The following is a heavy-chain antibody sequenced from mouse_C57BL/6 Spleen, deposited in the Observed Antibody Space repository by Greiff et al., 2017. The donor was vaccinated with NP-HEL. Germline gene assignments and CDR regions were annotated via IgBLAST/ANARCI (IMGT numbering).Heavy chain of an antibody. CDR3: ARFYYGSSYVSYWYFDV. D-gene: IGHD1-1*01. CDR1: GYTFTSYW. V-gene: IGHV1-72*01. Sequence: VQLQQSGAELVKPGASVKLSCKASGYTFTSYWMHWVKQRPGRGLEWIGRIDPNSGGTKYNEKFKSKATLTVDKPSSTAYMQLSSLTSEDSAVYYCARFYYGSSYVSYWYFDVWGTGTTVTVSS. CDR2: IDPNSGGT. J-gene: IGHJ1*03.